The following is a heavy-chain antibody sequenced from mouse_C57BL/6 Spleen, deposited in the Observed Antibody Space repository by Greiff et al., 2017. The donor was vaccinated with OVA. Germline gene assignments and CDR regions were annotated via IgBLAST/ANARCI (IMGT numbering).Heavy chain of an antibody. CDR3: ASAPVLDY. V-gene: IGHV1-64*01. Sequence: QVHVKQPGAELVKPGASVKLSCKASGYTFTSYWMHWVKQRPGQGLEWIGMIHPNSGSTNYNEKFKSKATLTVDKSSSTAYMQLSSLTSEDSAVYYFASAPVLDYWGHGTTLTVSS. J-gene: IGHJ2*01. CDR1: GYTFTSYW. CDR2: IHPNSGST.